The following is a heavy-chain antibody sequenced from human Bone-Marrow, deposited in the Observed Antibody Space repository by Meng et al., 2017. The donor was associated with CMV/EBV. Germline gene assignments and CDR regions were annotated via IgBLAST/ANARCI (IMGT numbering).Heavy chain of an antibody. Sequence: ASVKVSCKASGGTFSSYAISWVRQAPGQGLEWMGWINPNSGGTNYAQKFQGRVTMTRDTSISTAYMELSRLRSDDTAVYYCARVRDIVVVPAAAGFDPWGQGTLVTVSS. CDR1: GGTFSSYA. D-gene: IGHD2-2*01. CDR3: ARVRDIVVVPAAAGFDP. V-gene: IGHV1-2*02. CDR2: INPNSGGT. J-gene: IGHJ5*02.